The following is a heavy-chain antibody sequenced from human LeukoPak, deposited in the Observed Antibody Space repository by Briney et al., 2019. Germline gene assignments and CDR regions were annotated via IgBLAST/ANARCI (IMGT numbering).Heavy chain of an antibody. CDR1: GYTLTELS. D-gene: IGHD2-15*01. V-gene: IGHV1-24*01. J-gene: IGHJ5*02. Sequence: ASVKVSCKVSGYTLTELSMHWVRQAPGKGLEWMGGFDPEDGETIYALKFQGRVTMTEDTSTDTAYMELSSLRSEDTAVYYCATEPSCYSGICWFDPWGQGTLVTVSS. CDR3: ATEPSCYSGICWFDP. CDR2: FDPEDGET.